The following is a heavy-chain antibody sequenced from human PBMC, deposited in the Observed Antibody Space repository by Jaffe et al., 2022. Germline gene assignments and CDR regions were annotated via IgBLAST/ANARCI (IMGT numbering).Heavy chain of an antibody. V-gene: IGHV1-69*01. CDR1: GGTFSSYA. D-gene: IGHD2-8*02. J-gene: IGHJ5*02. CDR3: ARSLGGYCTGGVCPNWFDP. CDR2: IIPIFGTA. Sequence: QVQLVQSGAEVKKPGSSVKVSCKASGGTFSSYAISWVRQAPGQGLEWMGGIIPIFGTANYAQKFQGRVTITADESTSTAYMELSSLRSEDTAVYYCARSLGGYCTGGVCPNWFDPWGQGTLVTVSS.